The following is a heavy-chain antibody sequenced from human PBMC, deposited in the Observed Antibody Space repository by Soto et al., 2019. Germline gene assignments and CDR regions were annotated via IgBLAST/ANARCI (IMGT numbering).Heavy chain of an antibody. CDR3: TREVLLWFGELLIDY. CDR1: GFTFGDYA. V-gene: IGHV3-49*04. J-gene: IGHJ4*02. CDR2: IRSKAYGGTT. D-gene: IGHD3-10*01. Sequence: GVLRLSCTSSGFTFGDYAMSWVRQAPGKGLEWVGFIRSKAYGGTTEYAASVKGRFTISRDDSKSIAHLQMNSLKTEDTAVYYCTREVLLWFGELLIDYWGQGTMVTVSS.